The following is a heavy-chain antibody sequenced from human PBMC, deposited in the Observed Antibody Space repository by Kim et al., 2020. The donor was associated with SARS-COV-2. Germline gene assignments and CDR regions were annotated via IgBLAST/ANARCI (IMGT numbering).Heavy chain of an antibody. V-gene: IGHV2-70*11. CDR3: ARIRGSGTTRSQSYPYYMDI. Sequence: SGPTLVNPTQTLTLTCTFSGFSLSTRGMCVSWIRQPPGKALEWLARIDWDDDKYYNTSLKTRLTISKDTSKNQVVLTMTNMDPVDTATYYCARIRGSGTTRSQSYPYYMDIWGKGTTVTVSS. CDR2: IDWDDDK. D-gene: IGHD1-7*01. CDR1: GFSLSTRGMC. J-gene: IGHJ6*03.